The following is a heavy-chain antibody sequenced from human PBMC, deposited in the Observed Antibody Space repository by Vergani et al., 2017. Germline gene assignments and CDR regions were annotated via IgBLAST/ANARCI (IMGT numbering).Heavy chain of an antibody. Sequence: QVQLVESGGGVVQRGGSLRLSCATSGFTLSNYDMQWIRQGPGKGLEFVAFIQFYGSKQYYAASVKGRFTLSRDFSKNTLYLQMNSLRTDDTATYYCAKHFRGWGIDYWGQGTQVIVSS. D-gene: IGHD3-16*01. CDR1: GFTLSNYD. CDR3: AKHFRGWGIDY. CDR2: IQFYGSKQ. V-gene: IGHV3-30*02. J-gene: IGHJ4*02.